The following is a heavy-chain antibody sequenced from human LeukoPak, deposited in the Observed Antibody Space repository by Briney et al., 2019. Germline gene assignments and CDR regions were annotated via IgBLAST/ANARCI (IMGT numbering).Heavy chain of an antibody. CDR2: INPSGGST. J-gene: IGHJ6*02. D-gene: IGHD3-10*01. CDR3: ARGFGGSGPWSYYGMDV. Sequence: ASVKVSRKASGYTFTSYYMHWVRQAPGQGLEWMGIINPSGGSTSYAQKFQGRVTMTRDTSTTTVYMELSSLRSEDTAVYYCARGFGGSGPWSYYGMDVWGQGTTVTVSS. CDR1: GYTFTSYY. V-gene: IGHV1-46*01.